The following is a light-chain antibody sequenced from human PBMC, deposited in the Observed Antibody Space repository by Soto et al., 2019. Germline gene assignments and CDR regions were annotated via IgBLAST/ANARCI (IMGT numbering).Light chain of an antibody. CDR3: YSYTRSSTYV. V-gene: IGLV2-14*01. CDR2: DVS. CDR1: SSDVGGYNY. Sequence: QSALTQPASVSGSPGQSITISCTGTSSDVGGYNYVSWYQQQPGKAPKLMIYDVSNRPSGGSNRFSGSESGNTASLTIAGLPAEDDADYYCYSYTRSSTYVVGNGTKVTVL. J-gene: IGLJ1*01.